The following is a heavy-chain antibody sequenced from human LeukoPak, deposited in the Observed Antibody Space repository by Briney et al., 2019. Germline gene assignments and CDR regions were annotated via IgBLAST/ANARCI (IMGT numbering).Heavy chain of an antibody. CDR1: GFTFSSYW. Sequence: GGSLRLSCAASGFTFSSYWMSWVRQAPGKGLEWVANFKQDVSEKYYVDSVKGRFTISRDNAKNSLYLQMNSLRAEDTAVYYCARVTQQLVPYYYYYMDVWGKGTTVTISS. CDR2: FKQDVSEK. J-gene: IGHJ6*03. V-gene: IGHV3-7*03. CDR3: ARVTQQLVPYYYYYMDV. D-gene: IGHD6-13*01.